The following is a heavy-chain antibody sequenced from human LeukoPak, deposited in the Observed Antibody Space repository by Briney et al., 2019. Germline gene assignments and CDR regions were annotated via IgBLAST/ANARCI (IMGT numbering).Heavy chain of an antibody. D-gene: IGHD3-22*01. V-gene: IGHV3-11*05. Sequence: GGSLRLSCAPSGFTFSDYYMSWIRQAPGKGLEWVSYISSTSTYTNYADSVKGRFTISRDNAKNSLYLQMNSLRAEDTAVYYCARDSSGTHSHFDYWGQGALVTVSS. CDR1: GFTFSDYY. J-gene: IGHJ4*02. CDR2: ISSTSTYT. CDR3: ARDSSGTHSHFDY.